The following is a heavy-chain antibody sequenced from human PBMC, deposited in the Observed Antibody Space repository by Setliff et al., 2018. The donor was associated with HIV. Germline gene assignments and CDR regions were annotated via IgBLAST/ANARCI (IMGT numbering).Heavy chain of an antibody. CDR3: ARLWLHYGDDIPKFDP. CDR2: IYYSGNT. Sequence: SETLSLTCTVSGASISSHYWAWIRQSPGKGLEWIGYIYYSGNTNYSPSLKNRVSMSVDTSQNQFSLRLTSLTAADTAVYFCARLWLHYGDDIPKFDPWGQGTLVTVSS. V-gene: IGHV4-59*08. D-gene: IGHD4-17*01. J-gene: IGHJ5*02. CDR1: GASISSHY.